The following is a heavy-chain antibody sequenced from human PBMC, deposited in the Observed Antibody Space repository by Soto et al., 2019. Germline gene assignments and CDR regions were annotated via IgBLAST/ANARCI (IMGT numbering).Heavy chain of an antibody. Sequence: SATLSLTCTVSGTSISSYYWSWIRQPPGKGLEWIANIHYSGTTNYNPSLASRVTLSVDTSKNQFSLKMTSVTAADRAMYYCARYNSYAIDYWGRGTLVTVSS. D-gene: IGHD2-8*01. J-gene: IGHJ4*02. V-gene: IGHV4-59*01. CDR3: ARYNSYAIDY. CDR1: GTSISSYY. CDR2: IHYSGTT.